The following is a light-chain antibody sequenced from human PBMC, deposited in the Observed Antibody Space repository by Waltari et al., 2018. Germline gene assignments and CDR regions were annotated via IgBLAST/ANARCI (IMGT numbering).Light chain of an antibody. V-gene: IGLV1-51*02. CDR2: END. J-gene: IGLJ7*01. CDR1: RSNIGGYD. CDR3: EAWDNSLNGLL. Sequence: QSVLTQPPSVSGDPGQKVTISCTGSRSNIGGYDVFWYQQYPGTATKLLIYENDKRPSGGSDRFSGSKSGTSASLTITGLQPEDEAEYYCEAWDNSLNGLLFGGGTRLSVL.